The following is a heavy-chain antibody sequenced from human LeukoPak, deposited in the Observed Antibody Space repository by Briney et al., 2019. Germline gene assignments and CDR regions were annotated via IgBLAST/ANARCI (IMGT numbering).Heavy chain of an antibody. CDR1: GYTFTSYG. J-gene: IGHJ5*02. D-gene: IGHD3-10*01. V-gene: IGHV1-3*01. CDR2: INVCNGNT. Sequence: ASVKVSCKASGYTFTSYGIHWVRQAPGQRLEWMGWINVCNGNTKYSQKFQGRVTITRDTSASTAYMELSSLTSEDTAVYYCARDRFSYGSGSYLRWLDPWGQGTLVTVSS. CDR3: ARDRFSYGSGSYLRWLDP.